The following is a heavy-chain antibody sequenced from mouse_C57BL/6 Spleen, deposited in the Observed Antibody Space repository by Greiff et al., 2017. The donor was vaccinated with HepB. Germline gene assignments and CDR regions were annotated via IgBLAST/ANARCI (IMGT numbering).Heavy chain of an antibody. V-gene: IGHV1-55*01. CDR3: ARWYGNLVGDY. CDR1: GYTFTSYW. CDR2: IYPGSGST. J-gene: IGHJ2*01. Sequence: QVQHQQPGAELVKPGASVKMSCKASGYTFTSYWITWVKQRPGQGLEWIGDIYPGSGSTNYNEKFKSKATLTVDTSSSTAYMQLSSLTSEDSAVYYCARWYGNLVGDYWGQGTTLTVSS. D-gene: IGHD2-10*02.